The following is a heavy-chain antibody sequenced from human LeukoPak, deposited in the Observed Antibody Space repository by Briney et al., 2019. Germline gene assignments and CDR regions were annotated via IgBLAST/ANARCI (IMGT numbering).Heavy chain of an antibody. J-gene: IGHJ6*02. D-gene: IGHD4-4*01. CDR2: IYYSGST. CDR1: GGSISSYY. V-gene: IGHV4-59*01. CDR3: ARVPTVAPSYYYYGMDV. Sequence: PSETLSLTCTVSGGSISSYYWSWIRQPPGKGLEWIGYIYYSGSTNYNPSLKSRVTISVDTSKNQFSLKLSSVTAADTAVYYCARVPTVAPSYYYYGMDVWGQGTTVTVSS.